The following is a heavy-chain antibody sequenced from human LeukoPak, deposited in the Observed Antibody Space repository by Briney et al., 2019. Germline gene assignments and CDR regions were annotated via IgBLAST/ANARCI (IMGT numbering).Heavy chain of an antibody. CDR3: ATATGSGSWKNEYYYYYMDV. J-gene: IGHJ6*03. V-gene: IGHV1-69*05. D-gene: IGHD3-10*01. Sequence: ASVKVSCKASGGTFSSYAISWVRQAPGQGLEWMGRIIPIFGTANYAQKFQGRVTITTDESTSTAYMELSSLRSEDTAVYYCATATGSGSWKNEYYYYYMDVWGKGTTVTVSS. CDR2: IIPIFGTA. CDR1: GGTFSSYA.